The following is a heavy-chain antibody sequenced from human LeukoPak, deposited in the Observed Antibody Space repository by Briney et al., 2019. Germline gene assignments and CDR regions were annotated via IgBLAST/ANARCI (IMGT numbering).Heavy chain of an antibody. D-gene: IGHD3-22*01. CDR3: ARAGPYDSRGYYNTEVSWFDP. Sequence: SETLSLTCTVSGVSISSGGYSWGWIPQPPGKGVEWVGCIYHSGSTYNNTSLTRRVTISVDTSKNQCSLKLSSVTAADTAVYYCARAGPYDSRGYYNTEVSWFDPWGQGTLVTVSS. CDR1: GVSISSGGYS. CDR2: IYHSGST. V-gene: IGHV4-30-2*05. J-gene: IGHJ5*02.